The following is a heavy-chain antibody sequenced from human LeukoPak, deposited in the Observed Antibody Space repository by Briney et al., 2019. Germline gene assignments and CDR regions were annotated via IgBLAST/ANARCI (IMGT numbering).Heavy chain of an antibody. J-gene: IGHJ4*02. V-gene: IGHV3-23*01. CDR2: ISDSDGST. Sequence: GGSLRLSCAASGFTLSSFALNWVRQAPGKGLEWVSAISDSDGSTYYSNSVKGRFTISRDNSRNTLYLLMNSLRAEDTAIYYCAKPHYFGSGSPDYWGQGTLVTVSS. D-gene: IGHD3-10*01. CDR3: AKPHYFGSGSPDY. CDR1: GFTLSSFA.